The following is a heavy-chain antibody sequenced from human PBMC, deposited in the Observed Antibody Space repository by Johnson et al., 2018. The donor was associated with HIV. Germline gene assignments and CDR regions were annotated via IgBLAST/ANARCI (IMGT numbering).Heavy chain of an antibody. V-gene: IGHV3-30-3*01. CDR2: ISYDGSNK. D-gene: IGHD4-17*01. J-gene: IGHJ3*02. CDR3: ASTDDAFDI. CDR1: GFTFSSYA. Sequence: VQLVESGGGVVQPGRSLRLSCAASGFTFSSYAMHWVRQAPGKGLEWVAVISYDGSNKYYADSVKGRFTISRDNSKNTLYLQMNSLRAEDTAVYYCASTDDAFDIWGQGTMVTVSS.